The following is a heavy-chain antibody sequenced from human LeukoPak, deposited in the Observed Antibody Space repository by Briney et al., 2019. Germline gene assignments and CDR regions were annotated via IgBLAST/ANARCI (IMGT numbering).Heavy chain of an antibody. D-gene: IGHD6-13*01. CDR2: IYTSGST. Sequence: PSETLSLTCTVSGGSISSYYWSWIRQPAGEGLEWIGRIYTSGSTNYNPSLKSRVTMSVDTSKNQFSLKLSSVTAADTAVYYCARDSKGYSSSWYLLNWFDPWGQGTLVTVSS. CDR3: ARDSKGYSSSWYLLNWFDP. CDR1: GGSISSYY. J-gene: IGHJ5*02. V-gene: IGHV4-4*07.